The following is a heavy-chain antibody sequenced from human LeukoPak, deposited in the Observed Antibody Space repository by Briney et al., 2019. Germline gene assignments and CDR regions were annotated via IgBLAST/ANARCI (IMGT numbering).Heavy chain of an antibody. CDR1: GGSISNYC. J-gene: IGHJ4*02. CDR2: ICNSGST. CDR3: AEGGQWLRV. V-gene: IGHV4-4*07. Sequence: PSETLSLTCTASGGSISNYCWSCIRQPAGKGLEWIGRICNSGSTNYNPSLKSRVTMSVDTSKNQFSLKLTSVTAADTAVYYCAEGGQWLRVWGQGTLVTVSS. D-gene: IGHD6-19*01.